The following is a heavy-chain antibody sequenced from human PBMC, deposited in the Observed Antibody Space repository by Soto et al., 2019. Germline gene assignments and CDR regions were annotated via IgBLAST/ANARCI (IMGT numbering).Heavy chain of an antibody. J-gene: IGHJ4*02. CDR1: GFTVSNNH. V-gene: IGHV3-53*01. CDR3: AGRLTTAASLDY. CDR2: VHGGGST. D-gene: IGHD3-16*01. Sequence: PGGSLRLSCAASGFTVSNNHMTCVRQAAGKGLELVSFVHGGGSTSYADSVKGRFTISRDNSKNTLYLQMDSLRAEDTAIYYCAGRLTTAASLDYWGRGTLITVSS.